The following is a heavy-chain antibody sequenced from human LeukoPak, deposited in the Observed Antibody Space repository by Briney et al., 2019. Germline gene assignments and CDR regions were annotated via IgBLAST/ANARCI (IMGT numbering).Heavy chain of an antibody. J-gene: IGHJ4*02. Sequence: ASVKVSCKASGGTFSSYAISWVRQAPGQGLEWMGRIIPIFGTANYAQKFQGRVTITTDESTSTAYLELSSLRSEDTAVYYCARGLSSGWYELDYFDYWGLGTLVTVSS. CDR3: ARGLSSGWYELDYFDY. CDR1: GGTFSSYA. CDR2: IIPIFGTA. D-gene: IGHD6-19*01. V-gene: IGHV1-69*05.